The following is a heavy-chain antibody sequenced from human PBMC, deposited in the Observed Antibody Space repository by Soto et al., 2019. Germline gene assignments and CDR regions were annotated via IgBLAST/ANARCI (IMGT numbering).Heavy chain of an antibody. CDR3: AWGLRAGTFDY. D-gene: IGHD6-19*01. J-gene: IGHJ4*02. Sequence: ASVKVSCKASGNTFTSYGISWVRQAPGQGLEWMGWISVYNGHTNYVQDLQGRVTMTTDTSTSTAYMELRSLRSDDTAVYYCAWGLRAGTFDYWGREPRVTFSS. CDR2: ISVYNGHT. V-gene: IGHV1-18*01. CDR1: GNTFTSYG.